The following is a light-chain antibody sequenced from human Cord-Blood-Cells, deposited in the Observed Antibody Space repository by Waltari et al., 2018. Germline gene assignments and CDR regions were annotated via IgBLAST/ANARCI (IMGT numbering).Light chain of an antibody. Sequence: QSALTQPRSVSGSPGQSVTISCTGTSSYGGCYNYVSWYQQHPGKAPKLMIYDVSKRPSGVPDRFSGSKSGNTASLTISGLQAEDEADYYCCSYAGSYTWVFGGGTKLTVL. V-gene: IGLV2-11*01. CDR1: SSYGGCYNY. J-gene: IGLJ3*02. CDR3: CSYAGSYTWV. CDR2: DVS.